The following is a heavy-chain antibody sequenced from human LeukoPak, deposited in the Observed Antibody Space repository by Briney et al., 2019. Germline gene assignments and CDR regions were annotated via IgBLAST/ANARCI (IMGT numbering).Heavy chain of an antibody. J-gene: IGHJ4*02. CDR3: ARHRHGSGTGFDY. D-gene: IGHD3-10*01. CDR1: GGSFSGYY. CDR2: IYSSGST. Sequence: PSETLSLTCAVYGGSFSGYYWSWIRQPPGKGLEWIGSIYSSGSTYYNPSLKSRVTISINTSKNQFSLKLSSVTAADTAVYYCARHRHGSGTGFDYWGQATLVTVSS. V-gene: IGHV4-34*01.